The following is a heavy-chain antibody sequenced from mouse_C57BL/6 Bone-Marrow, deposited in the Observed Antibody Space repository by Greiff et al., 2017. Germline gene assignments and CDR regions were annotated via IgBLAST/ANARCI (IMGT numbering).Heavy chain of an antibody. CDR1: GYAFSSYW. D-gene: IGHD1-1*01. V-gene: IGHV1-80*01. J-gene: IGHJ2*01. CDR3: ARYPSYYYGSSYFDY. Sequence: QVQLKESGAELVKPGASVKISCKASGYAFSSYWMNWVKQRPGKGLEWIGQIYPGDGDTNYNGKFKGKATLTADKSSSTAYMQLSSLTSEDSAVYFCARYPSYYYGSSYFDYWGQGTTLTVSS. CDR2: IYPGDGDT.